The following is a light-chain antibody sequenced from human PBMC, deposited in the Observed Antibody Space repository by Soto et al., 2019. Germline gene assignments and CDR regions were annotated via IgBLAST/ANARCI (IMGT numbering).Light chain of an antibody. V-gene: IGKV1-27*01. CDR1: QGIKNY. CDR2: AAS. CDR3: QRYYNAPFT. Sequence: DIQVTQYPSSLSASVGDRVTITCRASQGIKNYLAWYQQKPGEIPKLLIYAASTLESGIPPRFSGSGSVTDFTLTINNLQPEDVATYYCQRYYNAPFTFGGGTKVEIK. J-gene: IGKJ4*01.